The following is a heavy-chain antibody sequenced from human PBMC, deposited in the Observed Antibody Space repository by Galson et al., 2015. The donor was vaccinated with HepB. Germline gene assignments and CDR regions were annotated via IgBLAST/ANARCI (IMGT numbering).Heavy chain of an antibody. Sequence: SETLSLTCAVSGYSISSSNWWGWIRQPPGKGLEWIGYIYYSGSTYYNPSLKSRVTMSVDTSKKQFSLKLSSVTAVDTAVYYCARTAYCGGDCRYWYFDLWGRGTLVTVSS. D-gene: IGHD2-21*02. J-gene: IGHJ2*01. CDR2: IYYSGST. V-gene: IGHV4-28*01. CDR1: GYSISSSNW. CDR3: ARTAYCGGDCRYWYFDL.